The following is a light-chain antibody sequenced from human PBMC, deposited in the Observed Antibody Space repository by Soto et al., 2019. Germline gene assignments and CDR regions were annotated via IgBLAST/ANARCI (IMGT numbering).Light chain of an antibody. V-gene: IGKV3-20*01. CDR3: QQYGSSPPFT. J-gene: IGKJ3*01. CDR1: QSVSSSY. CDR2: GAS. Sequence: EIVLTQSPGTLSLFPGERATLSCRASQSVSSSYLAWYQQKPGQAPRFLIYGASSRATGIPDRFSGSGSGTDFTLTFSRLEPEDFAVYYCQQYGSSPPFTFGPGTKVDIK.